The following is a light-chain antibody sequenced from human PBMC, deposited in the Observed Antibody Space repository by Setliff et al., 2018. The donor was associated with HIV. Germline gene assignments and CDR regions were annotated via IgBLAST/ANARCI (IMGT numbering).Light chain of an antibody. CDR3: CSYAGSDTYV. CDR1: SSDVGGYNL. CDR2: DVS. Sequence: QSALTQPASVSGSPGQSITISCTGTSSDVGGYNLVSWYQQHPGKAPKLMIYDVSERPSGVSNRFSGSKSGNTASLTISGLQAEDEADYYCCSYAGSDTYVFGTGTKVTVL. V-gene: IGLV2-23*02. J-gene: IGLJ1*01.